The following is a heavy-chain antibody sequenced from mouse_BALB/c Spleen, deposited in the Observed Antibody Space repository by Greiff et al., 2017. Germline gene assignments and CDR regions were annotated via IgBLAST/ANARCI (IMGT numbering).Heavy chain of an antibody. CDR2: ISGGSSTT. CDR3: ARAGATANFAY. Sequence: EVQLVESGGGLVQPGGSRKLSCAAPGFTFSSFGMHWVRQAPEKGLEWVAYISGGSSTTYYADTLKGRFTISRDNPKNTLFLQMTSLRSEDTALYYCARAGATANFAYWGQGTTLTVSS. CDR1: GFTFSSFG. J-gene: IGHJ2*01. V-gene: IGHV5-17*02. D-gene: IGHD1-2*01.